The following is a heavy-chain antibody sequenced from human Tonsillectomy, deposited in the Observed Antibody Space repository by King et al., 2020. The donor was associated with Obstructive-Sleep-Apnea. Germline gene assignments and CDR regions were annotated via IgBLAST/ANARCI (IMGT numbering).Heavy chain of an antibody. CDR3: TRGGWPYTYYFDY. Sequence: VQLVESGGGLVQPGRSLRLSCTASGFTFGDYALSWFRQAPGKGLEWVGFIRSKAYGGTTEYAASVKGRFTISRDDSKSIAYLQMNSLKTEDTAVYYCTRGGWPYTYYFDYWGQGTLVTVSS. D-gene: IGHD6-19*01. CDR1: GFTFGDYA. CDR2: IRSKAYGGTT. J-gene: IGHJ4*02. V-gene: IGHV3-49*03.